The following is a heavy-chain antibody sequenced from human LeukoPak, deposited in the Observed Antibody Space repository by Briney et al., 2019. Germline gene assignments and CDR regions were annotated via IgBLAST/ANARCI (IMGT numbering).Heavy chain of an antibody. J-gene: IGHJ5*02. CDR1: GFTFSSYG. CDR3: ARDPAPLLRYFDGGWFDP. Sequence: GGSLRLSCAASGFTFSSYGMNWARQAPGRGLEWVSSISSGSSYIYYADSVKGRFTISRDNAKNSLYLQMNSLRAEDTAVYYCARDPAPLLRYFDGGWFDPWGQGTLVTVSS. CDR2: ISSGSSYI. D-gene: IGHD3-9*01. V-gene: IGHV3-21*01.